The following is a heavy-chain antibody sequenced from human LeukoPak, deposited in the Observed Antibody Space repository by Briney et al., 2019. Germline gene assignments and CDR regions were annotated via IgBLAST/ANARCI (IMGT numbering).Heavy chain of an antibody. CDR3: ARDGGGY. J-gene: IGHJ4*02. D-gene: IGHD3-16*01. Sequence: PGTSLRLSCVASGFTLRTYAMFWVRQAPGKGLDWVAVISSDGSQEFYADSVKGRFAISRDNSQNTLYLEMNSLRTEDTAVYYCARDGGGYWGQGTLVAVS. CDR2: ISSDGSQE. CDR1: GFTLRTYA. V-gene: IGHV3-30*09.